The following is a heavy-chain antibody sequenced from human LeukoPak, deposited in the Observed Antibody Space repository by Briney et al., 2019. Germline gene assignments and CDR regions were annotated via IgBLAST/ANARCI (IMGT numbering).Heavy chain of an antibody. D-gene: IGHD1-26*01. CDR2: VHASGST. J-gene: IGHJ4*02. V-gene: IGHV4-4*07. CDR3: ARDGVVGDTGDFDH. CDR1: GGSISNYY. Sequence: PSETLSLTCTVSGGSISNYYWNWVRQPAGKGLEWIGRVHASGSTNYNPSLKSRVIMSVDTSKNQFSLKLSSVTAADTAVYYCARDGVVGDTGDFDHWGQGILVTVSS.